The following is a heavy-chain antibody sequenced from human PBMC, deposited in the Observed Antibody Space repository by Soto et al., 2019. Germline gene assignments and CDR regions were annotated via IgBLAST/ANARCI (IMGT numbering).Heavy chain of an antibody. J-gene: IGHJ6*02. CDR2: ISGSGGST. V-gene: IGHV3-23*01. CDR3: AKGGTRIVRVNMDV. D-gene: IGHD3-22*01. Sequence: EVQLLESGGGLVQPGGSLRLSCAASGFTFSSYAMSWVRQAPGKGREWVSAISGSGGSTYYADSVKGRFTISRDNSKNTLYLQMNSLRAEDTAVYYCAKGGTRIVRVNMDVWGHGTTVTVSS. CDR1: GFTFSSYA.